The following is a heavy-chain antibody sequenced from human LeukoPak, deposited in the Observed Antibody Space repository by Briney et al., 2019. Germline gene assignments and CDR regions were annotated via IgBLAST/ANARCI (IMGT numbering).Heavy chain of an antibody. Sequence: QTGGSLRLSCAASGFTFNNYGMHWVRQAPGKGLEWVAFIRYDGSNERYAGSVRGRFTISRDNSKNTLYLQMNSLRAEDAAVYYCAMCSTTNCYIYSPFDYWGQGTLVTVSS. CDR2: IRYDGSNE. D-gene: IGHD2-2*02. J-gene: IGHJ4*02. V-gene: IGHV3-30*02. CDR3: AMCSTTNCYIYSPFDY. CDR1: GFTFNNYG.